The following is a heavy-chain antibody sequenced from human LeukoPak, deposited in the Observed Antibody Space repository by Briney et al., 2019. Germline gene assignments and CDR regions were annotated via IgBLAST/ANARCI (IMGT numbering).Heavy chain of an antibody. J-gene: IGHJ3*02. V-gene: IGHV4-4*02. Sequence: PSETLSLTCAVSGGSISSSNWWSWVRQPPGKGLEWIGEIYHSGSTNYNPSLKSRVTISVDKSKNQFSLKLSSVTAADTAVYYCARDFEVGEGFASGAVTFDIWGQGTLVTVSS. D-gene: IGHD3-10*01. CDR3: ARDFEVGEGFASGAVTFDI. CDR1: GGSISSSNW. CDR2: IYHSGST.